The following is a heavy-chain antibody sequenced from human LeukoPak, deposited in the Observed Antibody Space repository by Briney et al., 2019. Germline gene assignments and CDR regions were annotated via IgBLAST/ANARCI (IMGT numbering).Heavy chain of an antibody. J-gene: IGHJ4*02. CDR2: IYYSGST. Sequence: PSETLSLTCTVSGGSISSYYWSWIRQPPGKGLEWIGYIYYSGSTNYHPSLKSRVTISVDTSKNQFSLKLSSVTAADTAVYYCARGGEWRYYYDSSGYYPFDYWGQGTLVTVSS. CDR3: ARGGEWRYYYDSSGYYPFDY. D-gene: IGHD3-22*01. V-gene: IGHV4-59*01. CDR1: GGSISSYY.